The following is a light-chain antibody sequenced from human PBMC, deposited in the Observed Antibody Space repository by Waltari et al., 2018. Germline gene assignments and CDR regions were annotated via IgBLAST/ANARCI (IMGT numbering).Light chain of an antibody. V-gene: IGKV3-20*01. CDR2: DAS. CDR1: QTVIANY. J-gene: IGKJ1*01. CDR3: QQYGKSPWT. Sequence: EIVLTQSPGTLSLSPGERATLSCRASQTVIANYLAWFRQRPGQAPRLLVYDASRRATGMPDRFSGSGSGTDFTLTISRLEPEDFAVFYCQQYGKSPWTFGQGTKVEIK.